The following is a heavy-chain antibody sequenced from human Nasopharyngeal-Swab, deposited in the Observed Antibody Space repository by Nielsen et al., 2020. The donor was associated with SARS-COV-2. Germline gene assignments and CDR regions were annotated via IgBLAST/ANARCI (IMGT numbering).Heavy chain of an antibody. D-gene: IGHD6-6*01. Sequence: SVKVSCRASGGTFSSYAISWVRQAPGQGLEWMGGTIPIFGTANYAQKFQGRVTITADESTSTAHMELSSLRSEDTAVYYCARASVEYSNADRYFDYWGQGTLVTVSS. V-gene: IGHV1-69*13. CDR2: TIPIFGTA. CDR1: GGTFSSYA. CDR3: ARASVEYSNADRYFDY. J-gene: IGHJ4*02.